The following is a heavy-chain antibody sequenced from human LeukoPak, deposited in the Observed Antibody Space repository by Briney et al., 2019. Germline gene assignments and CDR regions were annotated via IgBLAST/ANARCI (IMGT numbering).Heavy chain of an antibody. CDR1: GFTVSTNY. Sequence: GGSLRLSCAASGFTVSTNYMSWVRQAPGKGLEWVSVIYSGGSTYYADSVKGRFTISRDISKNTLYLQMNSLRAEDTAVYYCARDYDILIIDYWGQGTLVTVSS. CDR3: ARDYDILIIDY. D-gene: IGHD3-9*01. V-gene: IGHV3-66*01. J-gene: IGHJ4*02. CDR2: IYSGGST.